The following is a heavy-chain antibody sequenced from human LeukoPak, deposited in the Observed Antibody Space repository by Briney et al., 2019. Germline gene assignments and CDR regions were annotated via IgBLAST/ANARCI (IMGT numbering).Heavy chain of an antibody. CDR2: IYYSGST. J-gene: IGHJ3*02. D-gene: IGHD3-16*01. V-gene: IGHV4-39*01. Sequence: SETLSLTRTVSGGSISSSSYYWGWIRQPPGKGLEWIGSIYYSGSTYYNPSLKSRVTISVDTSKNQFSLKLSSVTAADTAVYYCARQAFFRGVHAFDIWGQGTMVTVSS. CDR3: ARQAFFRGVHAFDI. CDR1: GGSISSSSYY.